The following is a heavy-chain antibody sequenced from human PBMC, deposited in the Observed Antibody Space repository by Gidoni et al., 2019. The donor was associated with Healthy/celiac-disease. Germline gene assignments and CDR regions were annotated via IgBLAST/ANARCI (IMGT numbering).Heavy chain of an antibody. CDR2: ISSISSYI. CDR1: GFTFSSYR. V-gene: IGHV3-21*01. D-gene: IGHD5-18*01. CDR3: ARGGGRGYSYVTQGDGMDV. Sequence: EVPLVGSGGGLVNPGGSLRLSCAALGFTFSSYRTHLVRQAPGKGLEWVSSISSISSYIYYADSVKGRFTISRDNAKNSLYLQMNSLRAEDTAVYYCARGGGRGYSYVTQGDGMDVWGQGTTVTVSS. J-gene: IGHJ6*02.